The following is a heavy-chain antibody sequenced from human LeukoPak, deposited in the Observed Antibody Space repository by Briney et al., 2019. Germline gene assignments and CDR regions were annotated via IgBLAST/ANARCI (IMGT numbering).Heavy chain of an antibody. V-gene: IGHV1-69*04. CDR1: GGTFSSYA. J-gene: IGHJ3*02. CDR2: VIPIFGIA. Sequence: SVKVSCKASGGTFSSYAISWVRQAPGQGLEWMGRVIPIFGIANYAQKFQGRVTITADKSTSTAYMELSSLRSEDTAVYYCARFSGSASIGAFDIWGQGTMVTVSS. D-gene: IGHD1-26*01. CDR3: ARFSGSASIGAFDI.